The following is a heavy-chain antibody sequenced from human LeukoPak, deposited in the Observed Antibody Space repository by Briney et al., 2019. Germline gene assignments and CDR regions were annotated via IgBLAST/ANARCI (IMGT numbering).Heavy chain of an antibody. D-gene: IGHD5-24*01. CDR3: ARVGGMTTINNAAFDI. J-gene: IGHJ3*02. CDR1: GGSINSYY. Sequence: PSETLSLTCTVSGGSINSYYWNWIRQPPGKGLEWIGYIYHSGSTNYNPSLKSRVTISLDTSKNQFSLKLTSVTAADTAIYYCARVGGMTTINNAAFDIWGQGTKVTVSS. CDR2: IYHSGST. V-gene: IGHV4-59*01.